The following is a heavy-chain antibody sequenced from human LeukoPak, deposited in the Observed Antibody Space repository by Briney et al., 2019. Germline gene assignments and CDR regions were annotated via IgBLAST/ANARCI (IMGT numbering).Heavy chain of an antibody. J-gene: IGHJ5*02. V-gene: IGHV4-59*01. Sequence: SETLSLTCTVSGGFINSYYWSWIRQPPGKGLEWIGYIYYSGSTNYNPSLKSRVTISVDTSKNQSSLKLSSVTAADTAVYCCARVFYGPPSGWFDPWGQGTLVTVSS. CDR1: GGFINSYY. CDR3: ARVFYGPPSGWFDP. D-gene: IGHD1-14*01. CDR2: IYYSGST.